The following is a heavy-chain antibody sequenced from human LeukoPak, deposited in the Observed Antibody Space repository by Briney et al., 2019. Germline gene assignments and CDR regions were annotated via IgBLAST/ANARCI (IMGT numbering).Heavy chain of an antibody. V-gene: IGHV3-9*01. CDR2: ISWNSGSI. D-gene: IGHD5-24*01. Sequence: GRSLRLSCAASGFTFDDYAMHWVRQAPGKGLEWVSGISWNSGSIGYADSVKGRFTISRDNAKNSLYLQMNSLRAEDTALYYCAKDTPDGYNHWGQGTLVTVSS. CDR3: AKDTPDGYNH. J-gene: IGHJ5*02. CDR1: GFTFDDYA.